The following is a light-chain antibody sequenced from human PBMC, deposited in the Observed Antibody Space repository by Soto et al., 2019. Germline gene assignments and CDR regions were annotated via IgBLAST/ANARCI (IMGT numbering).Light chain of an antibody. CDR3: SSYTGSSPNTVV. V-gene: IGLV2-14*01. J-gene: IGLJ2*01. Sequence: QSALTQPASVSGSPGQSIAISCTGTSSDVGGYNYVSWYQQHPGKAPKLMIFEVSYRPSGVSNRFSGSKSGNTASLTISGLQAEDEADYYCSSYTGSSPNTVVFGGGTMVTVL. CDR2: EVS. CDR1: SSDVGGYNY.